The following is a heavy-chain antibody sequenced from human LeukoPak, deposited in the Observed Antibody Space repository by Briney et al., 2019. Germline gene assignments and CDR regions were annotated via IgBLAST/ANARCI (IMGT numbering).Heavy chain of an antibody. CDR1: GFTFSSFE. CDR2: ISSGGDTI. J-gene: IGHJ4*02. D-gene: IGHD3-22*01. V-gene: IGHV3-48*03. CDR3: ARRSGYYNYFDY. Sequence: PGGSLRLSCAASGFTFSSFEMNWIRQAPGKGLEWVSYISSGGDTIYYADSVKGRFTISRDNAKNSLYLQMDSLRAEDTAVYYCARRSGYYNYFDYWGQGTLVTVSS.